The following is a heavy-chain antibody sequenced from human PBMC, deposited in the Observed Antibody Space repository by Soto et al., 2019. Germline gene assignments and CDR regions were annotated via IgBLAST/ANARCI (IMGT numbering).Heavy chain of an antibody. J-gene: IGHJ4*02. CDR2: INSDGSST. D-gene: IGHD3-9*01. Sequence: EVQLVESGGGLVQPGGSLRLSCAASGFTFSSYWMHWVRQAPGKGLVWVSRINSDGSSTSYADSVKGRFTISRDNAKNTLYLQMNSLRAEDTAVYYCARAVELRYFDWLLNGVDFDYWGQGTLVTVSS. V-gene: IGHV3-74*01. CDR1: GFTFSSYW. CDR3: ARAVELRYFDWLLNGVDFDY.